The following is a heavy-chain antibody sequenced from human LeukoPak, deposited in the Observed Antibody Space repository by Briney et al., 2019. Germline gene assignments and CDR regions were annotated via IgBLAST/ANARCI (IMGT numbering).Heavy chain of an antibody. CDR3: AKRSLKYSSSWQFDY. CDR2: ISGSGGST. V-gene: IGHV3-23*01. D-gene: IGHD6-13*01. CDR1: GFTFSSYA. Sequence: GGSLRLSCGASGFTFSSYAMTWVRQALGKGLEWVSAISGSGGSTYYADSVKGRFTISRDNSKNTLYLQMNSLRAEDTAVYYCAKRSLKYSSSWQFDYWGQGTLVTVSS. J-gene: IGHJ4*02.